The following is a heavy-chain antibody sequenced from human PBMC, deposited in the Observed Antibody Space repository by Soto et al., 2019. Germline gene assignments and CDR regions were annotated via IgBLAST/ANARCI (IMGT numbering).Heavy chain of an antibody. D-gene: IGHD2-8*01. Sequence: GGSLRLSCAGSGFTFSSYAMHWVRQAPGKGLEWVAVISYDGSNKYYADSVKGRFTMSRDNSKNTLYLQMNSLRAEDTAVYYCARELDIALMVYGISNGMDVWGQGSTVTVSS. CDR1: GFTFSSYA. CDR3: ARELDIALMVYGISNGMDV. V-gene: IGHV3-30-3*01. CDR2: ISYDGSNK. J-gene: IGHJ6*02.